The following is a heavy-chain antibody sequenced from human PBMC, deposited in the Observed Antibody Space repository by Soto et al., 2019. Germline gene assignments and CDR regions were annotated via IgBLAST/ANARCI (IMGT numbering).Heavy chain of an antibody. V-gene: IGHV3-11*06. Sequence: QMQLVESGGGLVKPGGSLRLSCAASGFNFGDYYMSWIRQAPGKGLEWVSFVSSTGSYTKYSDSVGGRLTVSRDNGKNSLQLQLNSLRVEDTAVYYCARLRVGVNWYFDLWGRGTLVTVSS. D-gene: IGHD1-26*01. CDR2: VSSTGSYT. CDR3: ARLRVGVNWYFDL. J-gene: IGHJ2*01. CDR1: GFNFGDYY.